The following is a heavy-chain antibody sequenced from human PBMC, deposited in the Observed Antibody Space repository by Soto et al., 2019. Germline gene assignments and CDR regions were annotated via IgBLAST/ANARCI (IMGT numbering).Heavy chain of an antibody. Sequence: EVQLLESGGGLVQPGGSPRLSCAASGFTFSSYAMSWVRQAPGKGLEWVSAISGSGGSTYYADSVKGRFTIYRDNSKKTLYLQMNSLRAEDTAVYYCAKDKEWLVRGWFDPWGQGTLVTVSS. D-gene: IGHD6-19*01. V-gene: IGHV3-23*01. CDR3: AKDKEWLVRGWFDP. J-gene: IGHJ5*02. CDR2: ISGSGGST. CDR1: GFTFSSYA.